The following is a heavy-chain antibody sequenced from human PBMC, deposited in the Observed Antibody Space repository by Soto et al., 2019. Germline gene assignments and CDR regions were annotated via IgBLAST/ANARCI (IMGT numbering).Heavy chain of an antibody. CDR2: VYYTGST. Sequence: QLQLQESGPGLVKPSQTLSLTCSVSGGSVSSGVHYWSWIRQPPGKGLEWIWYVYYTGSTYYNPSLEGRVTMTLDTSKNQFSLKLNSVTASDAAVYFCATESSGSSPLHFDFWGQGALVTVSS. J-gene: IGHJ4*02. V-gene: IGHV4-30-4*01. D-gene: IGHD3-22*01. CDR1: GGSVSSGVHY. CDR3: ATESSGSSPLHFDF.